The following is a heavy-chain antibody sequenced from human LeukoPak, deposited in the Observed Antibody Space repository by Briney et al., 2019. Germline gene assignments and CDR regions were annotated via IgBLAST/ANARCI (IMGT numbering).Heavy chain of an antibody. CDR1: GGTFSSYA. D-gene: IGHD2-2*01. Sequence: SVNVSCKASGGTFSSYAISWVRQAPGQGLEWMGGIIPIFGTANYAQKFQGRVTITTDESTSTAYMELSSLRSEDTAVYYCARECVVVPAANPWFDPWGQGTLVTVSS. CDR2: IIPIFGTA. CDR3: ARECVVVPAANPWFDP. J-gene: IGHJ5*02. V-gene: IGHV1-69*05.